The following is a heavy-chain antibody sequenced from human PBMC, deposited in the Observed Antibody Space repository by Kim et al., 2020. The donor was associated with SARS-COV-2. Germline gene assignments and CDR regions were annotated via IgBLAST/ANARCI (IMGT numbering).Heavy chain of an antibody. V-gene: IGHV3-7*03. CDR2: IKQDGSEK. J-gene: IGHJ4*02. CDR3: ARGTQGIQLWLMDY. Sequence: GGSLRLSCAASGFTFSSYWMSWVRQAPGKGLEWVANIKQDGSEKYYVDSVKGRFTISRDNAKNSLYLQMNSLRAEDTAVYYCARGTQGIQLWLMDYWGQGTLVTVSS. CDR1: GFTFSSYW. D-gene: IGHD5-18*01.